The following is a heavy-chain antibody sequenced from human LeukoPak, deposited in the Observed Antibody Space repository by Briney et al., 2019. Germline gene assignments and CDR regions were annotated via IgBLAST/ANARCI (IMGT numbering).Heavy chain of an antibody. D-gene: IGHD3-10*01. CDR1: GASINSYR. Sequence: SETLSLTCNVSGASINSYRWNWIRQPPGKGLEWIGYISYDGKTNYNPSLKSRLTLSVDTSKNQFSLNLNSVTAADTARYYCTKGYYGPFDCWGQGTLVTVTS. CDR2: ISYDGKT. CDR3: TKGYYGPFDC. V-gene: IGHV4-59*01. J-gene: IGHJ4*02.